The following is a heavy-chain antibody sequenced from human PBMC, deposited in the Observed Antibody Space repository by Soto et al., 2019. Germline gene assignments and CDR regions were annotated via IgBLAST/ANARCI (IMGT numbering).Heavy chain of an antibody. CDR3: TADLAPPEGPSYPIDY. CDR2: MKSNGAT. V-gene: IGHV3-15*01. CDR1: GFTFNNAW. D-gene: IGHD1-26*01. J-gene: IGHJ4*02. Sequence: EVQLVESGGGLVTPGGSLRLSCAVSGFTFNNAWMNWVRQAPGKGLEWVGRMKSNGATDYAAFVKGRFTFSRDDSRGTLYLQMNSLETEDTAVYYCTADLAPPEGPSYPIDYWGQGTLVTVSS.